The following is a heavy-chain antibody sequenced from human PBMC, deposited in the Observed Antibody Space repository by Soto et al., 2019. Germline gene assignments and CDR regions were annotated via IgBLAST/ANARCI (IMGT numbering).Heavy chain of an antibody. D-gene: IGHD3-10*01. CDR1: GGTFSNYS. V-gene: IGHV1-69*13. CDR3: ATGRYWGSFEM. Sequence: ASVKVSCKVSGGTFSNYSIDWVRLAPGHGLEWMGGIVPIFGTTYYTQKFQGRATIIADESATTAYLEMSSLRSEDTAVYYCATGRYWGSFEMWGQGTMVTVSS. CDR2: IVPIFGTT. J-gene: IGHJ3*02.